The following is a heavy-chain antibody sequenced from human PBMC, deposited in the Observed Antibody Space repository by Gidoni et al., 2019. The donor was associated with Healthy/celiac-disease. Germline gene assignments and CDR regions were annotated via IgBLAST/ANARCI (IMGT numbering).Heavy chain of an antibody. CDR3: ARAVPIAAAGSADAFDI. CDR2: INHSGST. J-gene: IGHJ3*02. D-gene: IGHD6-13*01. Sequence: QVQLQQWGAGLLKPSETLSLTCAVYGGSFSGYYWSWIRQPPGKGLEWIGEINHSGSTNYNPSLKSRVTISVDTSKNQFSLKLSSVTAADTAVYYCARAVPIAAAGSADAFDIWGQGTMVTVSS. CDR1: GGSFSGYY. V-gene: IGHV4-34*01.